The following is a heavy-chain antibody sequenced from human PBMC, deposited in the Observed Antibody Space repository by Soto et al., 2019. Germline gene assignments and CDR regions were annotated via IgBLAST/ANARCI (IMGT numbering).Heavy chain of an antibody. D-gene: IGHD6-13*01. J-gene: IGHJ1*01. V-gene: IGHV3-33*01. CDR2: IWYDGSNK. CDR3: AREPESYSSSCSYLQE. CDR1: AFTFITYA. Sequence: GGSLRLSCAASAFTFITYALHCVRQSPGKGLEWVAVIWYDGSNKYYADSVNGRFTISRDNSKNTLYLQMDSLRSKGTALFYCAREPESYSSSCSYLQEWGQGTMVTVSS.